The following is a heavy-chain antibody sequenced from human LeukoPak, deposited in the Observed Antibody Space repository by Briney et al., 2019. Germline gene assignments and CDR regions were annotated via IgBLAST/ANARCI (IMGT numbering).Heavy chain of an antibody. Sequence: MPSETLTLTCTVSGGSISSGGYYWSWIRQHPGKGLEWIGYIYYSGSTYYNPSLKSRVTISVDTSKNQFSLKLSSVTAADTAVYYCARVSADDYGDYQDSVVDYWGQGTLVTVSS. CDR2: IYYSGST. D-gene: IGHD4-17*01. J-gene: IGHJ4*02. V-gene: IGHV4-31*03. CDR3: ARVSADDYGDYQDSVVDY. CDR1: GGSISSGGYY.